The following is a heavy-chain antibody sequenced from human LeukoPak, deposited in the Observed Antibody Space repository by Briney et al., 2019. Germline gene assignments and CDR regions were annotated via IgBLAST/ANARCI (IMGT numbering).Heavy chain of an antibody. Sequence: GGSLRLSCAASGFTFSSYAMSWVRQAPGKGLEWDSTITNSGGSTYYADSVKGRFTISRDNSKNTLYLQMNSLRAEDTAVYFCAKSPYSSSWAASAFDIWGQGTMVTVSS. CDR3: AKSPYSSSWAASAFDI. J-gene: IGHJ3*02. CDR1: GFTFSSYA. CDR2: ITNSGGST. D-gene: IGHD6-13*01. V-gene: IGHV3-23*01.